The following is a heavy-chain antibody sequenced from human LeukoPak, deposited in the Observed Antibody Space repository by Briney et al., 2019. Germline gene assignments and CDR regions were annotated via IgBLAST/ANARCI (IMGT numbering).Heavy chain of an antibody. CDR2: IRGRGGRT. Sequence: PGGTLRLSCAASGFTFSSYALSWVRQAPGKGLEWVSAIRGRGGRTYYADSVKGRFTIFRDNSKNTLYLQRNSLRAEDTAVYYCAKDQRSGDYALDYWGQGTLVTVSS. CDR3: AKDQRSGDYALDY. CDR1: GFTFSSYA. D-gene: IGHD4-17*01. J-gene: IGHJ4*02. V-gene: IGHV3-23*01.